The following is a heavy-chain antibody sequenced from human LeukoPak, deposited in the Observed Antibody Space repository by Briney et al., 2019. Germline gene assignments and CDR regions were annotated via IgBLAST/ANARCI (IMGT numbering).Heavy chain of an antibody. CDR1: GFTFSSYL. CDR2: IKQYGSEK. CDR3: ARVKYYYDSSGDDAFDI. Sequence: PGGSLTLSCVASGFTFSSYLLRWVRQAPGKGRAGVANIKQYGSEKYYVDSVKGRFTISRDNAKNSLYLQMNSLRAEDTAVYYCARVKYYYDSSGDDAFDIWGQGTMVTVSS. J-gene: IGHJ3*02. D-gene: IGHD3-22*01. V-gene: IGHV3-7*01.